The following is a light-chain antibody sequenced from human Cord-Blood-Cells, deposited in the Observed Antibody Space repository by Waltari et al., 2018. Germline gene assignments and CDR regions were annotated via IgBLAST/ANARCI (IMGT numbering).Light chain of an antibody. J-gene: IGLJ2*01. Sequence: QSALPQPRSVSGSPGQSLTISCTGTSSDVGGYNYVSWYQQHPGKAPKLMLYDISKRPSGVPDRFSGSKSGNTASLTISGLQAEDEADYYCCSYAGSYTVVFGGGTKLTVL. V-gene: IGLV2-11*01. CDR2: DIS. CDR1: SSDVGGYNY. CDR3: CSYAGSYTVV.